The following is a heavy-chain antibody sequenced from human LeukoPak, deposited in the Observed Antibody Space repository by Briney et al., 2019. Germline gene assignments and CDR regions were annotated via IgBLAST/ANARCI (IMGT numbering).Heavy chain of an antibody. J-gene: IGHJ4*02. Sequence: GGSLRLSCAASGFTYSSYSTNWVRQAPGKGLEWVSSISSSSSYIYYADSVKGRFTISRDNAKNSLYLQMNSLRAEDTAVYYCARDLISPRVYGYEFDYWGQGTLVTVSS. CDR2: ISSSSSYI. D-gene: IGHD5-18*01. V-gene: IGHV3-21*01. CDR1: GFTYSSYS. CDR3: ARDLISPRVYGYEFDY.